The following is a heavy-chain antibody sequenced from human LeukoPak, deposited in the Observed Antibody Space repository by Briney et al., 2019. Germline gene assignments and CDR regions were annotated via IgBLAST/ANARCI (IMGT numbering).Heavy chain of an antibody. Sequence: SETLSLTCTVSCGSIISYSYYWGWIRQPGGKGLEWIGRIYHSGSTNYNPSLKSRVTISVDTSKNQFSLKLSTVTAADPAVYFCARGGDAVDQRGLHLFDPWGRGTLVTVSS. D-gene: IGHD3-16*01. J-gene: IGHJ5*02. CDR2: IYHSGST. V-gene: IGHV4-61*02. CDR3: ARGGDAVDQRGLHLFDP. CDR1: CGSIISYSYY.